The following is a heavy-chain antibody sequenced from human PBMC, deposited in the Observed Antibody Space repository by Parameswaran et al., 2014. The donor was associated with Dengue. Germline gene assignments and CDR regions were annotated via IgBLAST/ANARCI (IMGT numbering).Heavy chain of an antibody. J-gene: IGHJ4*02. D-gene: IGHD3-3*01. CDR3: VAIFALGLDN. CDR2: IRDKVNSYTT. Sequence: WIRQPPGKGLEWVGRIRDKVNSYTTEYAASVRARFTISRDDSKNSLYLQMNSLKTEDTAVYYCVAIFALGLDNWGQGTLVTVSS. V-gene: IGHV3-72*01.